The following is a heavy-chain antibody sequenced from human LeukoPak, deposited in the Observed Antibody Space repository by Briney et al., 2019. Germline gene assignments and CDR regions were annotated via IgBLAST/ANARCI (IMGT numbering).Heavy chain of an antibody. CDR3: ARDRVVVATTTPAYWYFDI. D-gene: IGHD2-15*01. CDR1: GFTFDDYG. Sequence: GSLRLSCAASGFTFDDYGMSWVRQAPGKGLEWVSGINWNGGSTGYADSVKGRFTISRDNAKNSLFLHMNSLRVEDTALYYCARDRVVVATTTPAYWYFDIWGRGTLVTVSS. J-gene: IGHJ2*01. V-gene: IGHV3-20*04. CDR2: INWNGGST.